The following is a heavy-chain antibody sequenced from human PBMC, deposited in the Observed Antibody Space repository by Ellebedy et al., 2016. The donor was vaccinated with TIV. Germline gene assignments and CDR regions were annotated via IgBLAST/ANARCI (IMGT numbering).Heavy chain of an antibody. CDR1: GFTFSTYA. CDR2: ITGGCDNT. Sequence: PGGSLRLSCEASGFTFSTYAMTWVRQAPGKGLEWVSTITGGCDNTYYADSVKGRFTISRDNSKNTLYLQMNSLRAEDTAVYYCARDLHFAFDYWGRGTLVTVSS. J-gene: IGHJ4*02. CDR3: ARDLHFAFDY. V-gene: IGHV3-23*01.